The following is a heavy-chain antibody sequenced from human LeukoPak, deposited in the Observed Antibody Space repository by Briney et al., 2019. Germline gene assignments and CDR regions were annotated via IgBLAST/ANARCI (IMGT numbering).Heavy chain of an antibody. Sequence: PSETLSLTCTASGASISTSSYCWGWIRQPPGKGLEWIGTISCRGGNYYTPSLQTRVTTSVDTTSNQFPLKLSSVTAAATAVYSCARRNYPYYFDYWGRGTLVTVSS. V-gene: IGHV4-39*01. CDR3: ARRNYPYYFDY. CDR1: GASISTSSYC. D-gene: IGHD4-11*01. CDR2: ISCRGGN. J-gene: IGHJ4*02.